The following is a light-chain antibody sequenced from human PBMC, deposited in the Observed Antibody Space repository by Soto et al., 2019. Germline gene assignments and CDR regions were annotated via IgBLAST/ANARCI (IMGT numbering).Light chain of an antibody. J-gene: IGKJ3*01. Sequence: EIVLTQSPDTLSLSPGERATLSCRASQSVSSSLAWYQQKPGQAPRLLIYDASKRATGIPARFSGSGSGTDVTLTISSLEPEDFAVYYGQQRSNWPPEVTFGPGTKVDIK. CDR3: QQRSNWPPEVT. CDR2: DAS. V-gene: IGKV3-11*01. CDR1: QSVSSS.